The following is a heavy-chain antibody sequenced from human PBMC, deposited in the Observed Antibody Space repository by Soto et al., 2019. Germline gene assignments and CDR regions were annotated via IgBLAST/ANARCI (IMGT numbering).Heavy chain of an antibody. CDR2: INHSGST. V-gene: IGHV4-34*01. CDR3: ARTPIVVVVAATPRAFDI. Sequence: QVQLQQWGAGLLKPSETLSLTCAVYGGSFSGYYWSWIHQPPGKGLEWIGEINHSGSTNYTPSLKSRVTISVDTSKNQFSLKLSSVTAADTAVYYCARTPIVVVVAATPRAFDIWGQGTMVTVSS. D-gene: IGHD2-15*01. CDR1: GGSFSGYY. J-gene: IGHJ3*02.